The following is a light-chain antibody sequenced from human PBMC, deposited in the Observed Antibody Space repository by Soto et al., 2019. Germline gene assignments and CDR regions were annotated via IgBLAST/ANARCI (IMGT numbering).Light chain of an antibody. Sequence: EIVLTPSPDTLSLSPGEGATLSCRASHDVSVSLVWYRQRPGQSPRLLIHDASNRATGISARFSGSGSGTDFTLTISSLQPDDFATYYCQHYNSYSEAFGQGTKVDIK. CDR1: HDVSVS. V-gene: IGKV3-11*01. CDR3: QHYNSYSEA. CDR2: DAS. J-gene: IGKJ1*01.